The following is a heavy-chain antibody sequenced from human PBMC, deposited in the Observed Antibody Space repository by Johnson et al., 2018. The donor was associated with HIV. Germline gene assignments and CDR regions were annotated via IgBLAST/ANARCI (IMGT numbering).Heavy chain of an antibody. V-gene: IGHV3-15*01. D-gene: IGHD3-22*01. CDR3: TTAGSSGSAHAFDI. Sequence: VQLVESGGGLVKPGGSLRLSCAASGFSFSDYYMSWIRQAPGQGLEWVGRIKSKTEGGTTDYAAPVKGRFTISRDDSKNTLFLQMNSLKIEDTATYYCTTAGSSGSAHAFDIWGQGTRVTASS. J-gene: IGHJ3*02. CDR2: IKSKTEGGTT. CDR1: GFSFSDYY.